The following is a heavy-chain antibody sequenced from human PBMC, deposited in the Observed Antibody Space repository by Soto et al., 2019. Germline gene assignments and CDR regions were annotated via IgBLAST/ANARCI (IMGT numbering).Heavy chain of an antibody. CDR1: GFTFNTYA. D-gene: IGHD2-15*01. V-gene: IGHV3-30-3*01. J-gene: IGHJ6*02. Sequence: QVQLVESGGGVVQPGRSLRLSCAASGFTFNTYAMHWVRQAPGKGLEWVAVISYDGSNKYYADSVKGRFTISRDNSKNTLYLQMNSLRAEDTAVYYCAREWHCSGGSCHSGVRTYYYYGMDVWGQGTTVTVSS. CDR3: AREWHCSGGSCHSGVRTYYYYGMDV. CDR2: ISYDGSNK.